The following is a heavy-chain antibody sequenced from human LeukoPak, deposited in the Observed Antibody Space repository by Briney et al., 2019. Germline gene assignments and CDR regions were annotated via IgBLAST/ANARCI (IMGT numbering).Heavy chain of an antibody. CDR2: INPNSGGT. CDR3: ASSPYYDFWSGTLYYFDY. CDR1: GYTFTGYY. D-gene: IGHD3-3*01. V-gene: IGHV1-2*02. Sequence: ASVKVSCKASGYTFTGYYMHWVRQAPGQGLEWMGWINPNSGGTNYAQKFQGRVTMTRDTSISTAYMELSRLRSDDTAVYYCASSPYYDFWSGTLYYFDYLGQGTLVTVSS. J-gene: IGHJ4*02.